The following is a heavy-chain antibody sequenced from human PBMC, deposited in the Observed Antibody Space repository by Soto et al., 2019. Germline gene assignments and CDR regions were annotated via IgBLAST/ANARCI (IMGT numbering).Heavy chain of an antibody. CDR1: GYTFITYD. V-gene: IGHV1-8*01. D-gene: IGHD1-1*01. J-gene: IGHJ4*02. CDR3: ARRKERSGPHYFDS. CDR2: MNPYNGNA. Sequence: ASVKVSCKASGYTFITYDINWVRQAPGQGLEWMGWMNPYNGNAGYAQKFQGRVTMTRNASISTAYMELTSLKSNDTAVYFCARRKERSGPHYFDSWGQGTLVTVSS.